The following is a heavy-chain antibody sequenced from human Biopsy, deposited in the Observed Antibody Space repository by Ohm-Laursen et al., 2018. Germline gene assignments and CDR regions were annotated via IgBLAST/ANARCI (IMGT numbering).Heavy chain of an antibody. D-gene: IGHD3-3*01. Sequence: SQTLSLTCSVSGGSIISYYWTWIRQPPGKGLEWIGHVYNGGITNYNPSLKSRVTISKDTSKNQFSLQVYSVTAADTAVYYCARTPRDSFWSGSYKRGLWFDPWGQGTLVIVSS. CDR2: VYNGGIT. CDR1: GGSIISYY. V-gene: IGHV4-59*01. J-gene: IGHJ5*02. CDR3: ARTPRDSFWSGSYKRGLWFDP.